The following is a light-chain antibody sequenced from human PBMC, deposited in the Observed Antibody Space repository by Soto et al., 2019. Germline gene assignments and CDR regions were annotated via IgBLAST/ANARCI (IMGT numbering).Light chain of an antibody. CDR1: QRVTNNQ. V-gene: IGKV3-20*01. Sequence: EIVLTQSPGTLSLSPVARGTRSGMTSQRVTNNQFAWFRREPGQAPRLLIWGVSTRATGIPDRFSGSGSGTDFTLTISRLEPEDFVVFYCYQYGSTPPTFGQGTKVDIK. CDR2: GVS. CDR3: YQYGSTPPT. J-gene: IGKJ1*01.